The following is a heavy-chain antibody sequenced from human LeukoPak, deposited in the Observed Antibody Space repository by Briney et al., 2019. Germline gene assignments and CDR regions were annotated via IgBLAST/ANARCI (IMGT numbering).Heavy chain of an antibody. V-gene: IGHV4-59*01. J-gene: IGHJ3*02. CDR1: GGSISSYY. D-gene: IGHD6-13*01. CDR2: IYYSGST. Sequence: PSETLSLTCTVSGGSISSYYWSWIRQPPGKGLEWIGYIYYSGSTNYNPSLKSRVTISVDTSKNQFSLKLSSVTAADTAVYYCARDSSGYCNDAFDIWGQGTMVTVSS. CDR3: ARDSSGYCNDAFDI.